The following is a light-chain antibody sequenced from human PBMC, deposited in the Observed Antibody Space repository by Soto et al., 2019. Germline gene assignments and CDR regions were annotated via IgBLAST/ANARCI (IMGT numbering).Light chain of an antibody. Sequence: VWPQYTSTLSFSPGERATLSCRASQTVRNNYLAWYQQKPGQAPRLLIYDASSRATGIPARFSGGGSGTDFTLTISRLEPEDFAVYYCPQFSSYPLTFGGGTKVDI. V-gene: IGKV3-20*01. J-gene: IGKJ4*01. CDR2: DAS. CDR1: QTVRNNY. CDR3: PQFSSYPLT.